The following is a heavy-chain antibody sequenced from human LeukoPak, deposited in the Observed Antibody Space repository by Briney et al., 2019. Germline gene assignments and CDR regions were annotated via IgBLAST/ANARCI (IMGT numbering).Heavy chain of an antibody. J-gene: IGHJ4*02. V-gene: IGHV3-74*01. CDR2: INSDGIST. Sequence: GGSLRLSCAASGFSLSSDWMHWVRQSPGKGLVWVSRINSDGISTTYADSVKGRFTISRDNSKGTVYLQMNSLRPEDTAVYYCAKDDAWLQYGNWGRGTLVTVSS. D-gene: IGHD5-24*01. CDR3: AKDDAWLQYGN. CDR1: GFSLSSDW.